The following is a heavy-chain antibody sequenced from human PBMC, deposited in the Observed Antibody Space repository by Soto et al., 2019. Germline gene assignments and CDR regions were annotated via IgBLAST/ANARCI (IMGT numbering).Heavy chain of an antibody. CDR2: IYYSGST. Sequence: SETLSLTCTVSGGSISSGGYYWSWIRQHPGKGLEWIGYIYYSGSTYYNPSLKSRVTISVDTSKNQFSLKLSSVTAADTAVYYCARDVGSVVVASGLDVWGQGTTVTVSS. CDR1: GGSISSGGYY. J-gene: IGHJ6*02. D-gene: IGHD2-15*01. V-gene: IGHV4-31*03. CDR3: ARDVGSVVVASGLDV.